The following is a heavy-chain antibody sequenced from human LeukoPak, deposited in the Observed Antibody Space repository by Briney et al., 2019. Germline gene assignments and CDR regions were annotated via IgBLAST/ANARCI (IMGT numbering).Heavy chain of an antibody. CDR2: VRYDGSNK. J-gene: IGHJ4*02. CDR1: GFTFSSYG. D-gene: IGHD3-10*01. V-gene: IGHV3-30*02. CDR3: AKDLIWFGELLYSRPGPFDY. Sequence: GGSLRLSCAASGFTFSSYGMHWVRQAPGKGLEWVAFVRYDGSNKYYADSVKGRFTISRDNSKNTLYLQMNSLRAEDTAVYYCAKDLIWFGELLYSRPGPFDYWGQGTLVTVSS.